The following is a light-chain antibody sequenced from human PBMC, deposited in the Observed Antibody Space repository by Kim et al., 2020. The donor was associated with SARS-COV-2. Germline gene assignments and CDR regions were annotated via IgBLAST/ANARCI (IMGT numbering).Light chain of an antibody. CDR2: DDS. Sequence: APGKTARITCGGKNIGGKSVNGYQQKPGQAPVLFIYDDSDRPSGIPERFAGSNSGNTATLTISRVEAGDEADYCCQVWDSSSDHWVFGGGTQLTVL. V-gene: IGLV3-21*03. CDR3: QVWDSSSDHWV. J-gene: IGLJ3*02. CDR1: NIGGKS.